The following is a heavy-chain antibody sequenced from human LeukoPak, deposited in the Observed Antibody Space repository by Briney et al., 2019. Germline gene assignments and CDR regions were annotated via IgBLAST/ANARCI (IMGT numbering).Heavy chain of an antibody. Sequence: SETLSLTCTVSGGSISSYYWSWIRQPAGKGLEWIGRIYTSGSTNYNPSLKSRVTMSVDTSENQFSLKLSSVTAADTAVYYCARVNYYDSSGYYYDAFDIWGQGTMVTVSS. D-gene: IGHD3-22*01. CDR1: GGSISSYY. CDR2: IYTSGST. CDR3: ARVNYYDSSGYYYDAFDI. J-gene: IGHJ3*02. V-gene: IGHV4-4*07.